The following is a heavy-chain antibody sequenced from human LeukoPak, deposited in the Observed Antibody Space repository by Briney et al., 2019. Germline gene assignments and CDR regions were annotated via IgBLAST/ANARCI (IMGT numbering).Heavy chain of an antibody. J-gene: IGHJ4*02. CDR2: ISTSSSYI. Sequence: GGSLRLSCAASGFTFSSYSMNWVRQAPGKGLEWVSSISTSSSYIYYADSVKGRFTISRDNAKNSLYLQMNSLRAEDTAVYYCARDLHGDYSFDYWGRGTLVTVSS. D-gene: IGHD4-17*01. CDR1: GFTFSSYS. V-gene: IGHV3-21*01. CDR3: ARDLHGDYSFDY.